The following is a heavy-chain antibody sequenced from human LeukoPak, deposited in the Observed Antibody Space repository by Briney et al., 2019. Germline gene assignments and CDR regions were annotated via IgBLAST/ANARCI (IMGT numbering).Heavy chain of an antibody. CDR3: ARDGYSSGWYDY. CDR2: IYYNGNT. Sequence: SSETLSLTCTVSGGSISHSNYYWVWIRQPPGKGLEWIGSIYYNGNTYYSPSLKSRVTISIDTSKNQFSLQLNSVTPEDTAVYYCARDGYSSGWYDYWGQGTLVTVSS. CDR1: GGSISHSNYY. V-gene: IGHV4-39*07. J-gene: IGHJ4*02. D-gene: IGHD6-19*01.